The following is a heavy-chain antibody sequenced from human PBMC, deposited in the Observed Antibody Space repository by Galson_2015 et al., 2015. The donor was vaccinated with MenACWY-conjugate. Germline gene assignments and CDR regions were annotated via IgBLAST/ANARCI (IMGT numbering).Heavy chain of an antibody. CDR3: AKTRGASFYFDS. V-gene: IGHV3-74*01. CDR1: GFTISSHW. J-gene: IGHJ4*02. CDR2: INSDESSS. Sequence: SLRLSCAASGFTISSHWMHWVRQAPGKGLVWISRINSDESSSSYADSVKDRFTISRDNAKNTLYLQMNSLRPEDTAVFYCAKTRGASFYFDSWGQGTLVTVSS. D-gene: IGHD1-26*01.